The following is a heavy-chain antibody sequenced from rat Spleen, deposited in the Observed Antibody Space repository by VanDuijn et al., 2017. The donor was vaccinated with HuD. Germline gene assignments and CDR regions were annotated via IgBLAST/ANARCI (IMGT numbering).Heavy chain of an antibody. J-gene: IGHJ2*01. CDR2: ITNASGRT. D-gene: IGHD2-1*01. CDR3: TRHTYGYFDS. Sequence: EVQLVESGGGLVQPGRSLKLSCAVSGFTFKNYWMTWIRQAPGKGLEWVASITNASGRTYYPDSVKGRFTISRDTAQNTLYLQMDSLRSEDTATYYCTRHTYGYFDSWGQGVMVTVSS. V-gene: IGHV5-31*01. CDR1: GFTFKNYW.